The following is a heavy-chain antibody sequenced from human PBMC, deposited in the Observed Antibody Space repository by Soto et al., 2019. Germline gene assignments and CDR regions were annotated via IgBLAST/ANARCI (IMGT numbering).Heavy chain of an antibody. CDR1: GXTFQNYL. D-gene: IGHD2-21*02. V-gene: IGHV3-64D*06. Sequence: GSLRLSCSASGXTFQNYLIHWVRQAPGKGLEYVSAIGAKGDATYEDSVKGRFSISSDNSKNSLFLQMTNVTFEDTATYFCVKVDWYSVDCWGQGALVTVSS. CDR3: VKVDWYSVDC. J-gene: IGHJ4*02. CDR2: IGAKGDAT.